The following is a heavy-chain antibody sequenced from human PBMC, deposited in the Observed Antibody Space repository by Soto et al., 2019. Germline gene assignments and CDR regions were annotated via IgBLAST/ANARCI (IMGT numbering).Heavy chain of an antibody. V-gene: IGHV3-23*01. J-gene: IGHJ4*02. Sequence: GGSLRLSCAASGFTFSSYAMSWVRQAPGKGLEWVSAISGSGGSTYYADSVKGRFTISRDNSKNTLYLQMNSLRAEDTAVYYCAKIHAIRLGELSLFDYWGQGTLVTVSS. CDR3: AKIHAIRLGELSLFDY. CDR1: GFTFSSYA. CDR2: ISGSGGST. D-gene: IGHD3-16*02.